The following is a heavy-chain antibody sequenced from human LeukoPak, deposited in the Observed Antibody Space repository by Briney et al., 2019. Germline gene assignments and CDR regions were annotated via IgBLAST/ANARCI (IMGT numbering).Heavy chain of an antibody. CDR2: ISSSGSTI. Sequence: PGGSLRLSCAASGFTFSSYEMNWVRQAPGKGLEWVSYISSSGSTIYYADSVKGRFTISRDNAKNSLYLQMNSLRAEDTAVYYCARDGNPRTLYYYMDVWGKGTTVTVSS. CDR1: GFTFSSYE. D-gene: IGHD4-23*01. J-gene: IGHJ6*03. CDR3: ARDGNPRTLYYYMDV. V-gene: IGHV3-48*03.